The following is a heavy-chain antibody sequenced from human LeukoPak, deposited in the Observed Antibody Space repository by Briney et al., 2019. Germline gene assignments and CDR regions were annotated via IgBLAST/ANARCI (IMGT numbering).Heavy chain of an antibody. CDR3: ARDLGRISAAAIPGGS. D-gene: IGHD6-13*01. Sequence: GSLRLSCAASGFTFSNAWMNWVRQAPGKGLEWVANIREDGSEKNYLDSVKGRFTISRDNAQNSLYLQMDSLRVEDTAVYYCARDLGRISAAAIPGGSWGQGTLVTVSS. V-gene: IGHV3-7*05. J-gene: IGHJ5*02. CDR2: IREDGSEK. CDR1: GFTFSNAW.